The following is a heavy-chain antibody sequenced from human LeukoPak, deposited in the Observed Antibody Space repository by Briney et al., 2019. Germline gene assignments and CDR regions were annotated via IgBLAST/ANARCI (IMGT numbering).Heavy chain of an antibody. J-gene: IGHJ4*02. CDR2: IQQDGSEK. Sequence: PGGSLRLSCAASGFTFSSYWMNWVRQAPGKGLEWVANIQQDGSEKDYVNSVKGRFTISRDNAKNSLYLQMNSLRVEDTAVYYCGREWAVDFWGQGTLVTVSS. CDR3: GREWAVDF. CDR1: GFTFSSYW. V-gene: IGHV3-7*01.